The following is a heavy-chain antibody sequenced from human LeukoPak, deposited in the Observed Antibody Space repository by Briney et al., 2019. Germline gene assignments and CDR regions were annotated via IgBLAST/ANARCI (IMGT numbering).Heavy chain of an antibody. J-gene: IGHJ4*02. CDR3: AKWGDYDVLTGYYVSDY. CDR1: GFTFSNYA. CDR2: ITGSGGNT. V-gene: IGHV3-23*01. D-gene: IGHD3-9*01. Sequence: GASLRLSCAAFGFTFSNYAMGWVRQAPGKGLEWVSAITGSGGNTYYADSVKGRFTISRDNSKNTVFLQMNSLRAEDTAVYYCAKWGDYDVLTGYYVSDYWGQGTLVTVSS.